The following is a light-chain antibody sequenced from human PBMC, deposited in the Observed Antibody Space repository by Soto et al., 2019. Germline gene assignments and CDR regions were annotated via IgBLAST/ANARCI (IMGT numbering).Light chain of an antibody. J-gene: IGKJ4*01. V-gene: IGKV1-13*02. Sequence: AVQLTQSPSSLSASVGDRVTITCRASQGISSALAWYQQKPGKAPKLLIYDASSLESGVPSRFSGSGSGKDFTLPISSLQPEDFATYYCQQFNSYPRTVGGGTKVEIK. CDR3: QQFNSYPRT. CDR1: QGISSA. CDR2: DAS.